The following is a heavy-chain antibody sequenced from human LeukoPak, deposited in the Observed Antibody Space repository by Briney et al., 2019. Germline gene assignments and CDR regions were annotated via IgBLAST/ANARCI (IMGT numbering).Heavy chain of an antibody. V-gene: IGHV3-21*01. CDR3: ARDEGYYFDS. CDR2: ISRNSTYI. CDR1: GFTFSGYI. Sequence: GGSLRLSCAASGFTFSGYIMNWVRQAPGKGLEWVAYISRNSTYIHYADSVKGRFTLSRDNARNSLFLQMNSLRAEDTAIYYCARDEGYYFDSWGQGTQVTVSS. J-gene: IGHJ4*02.